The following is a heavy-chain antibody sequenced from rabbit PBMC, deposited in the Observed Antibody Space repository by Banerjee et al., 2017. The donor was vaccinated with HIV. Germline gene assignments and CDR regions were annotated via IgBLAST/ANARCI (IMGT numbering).Heavy chain of an antibody. J-gene: IGHJ4*01. CDR3: ARDQTGDGVSVHTL. V-gene: IGHV1S45*01. Sequence: QEQLVESGGGLVPPEGSLTLTCKASGFDFSRSAICWVRQAPGKGLEWIGCINTGSGSTWYASWAKGRFTISKTSSTTVTLQMTSLTAADTATYFCARDQTGDGVSVHTLWGPGTL. CDR2: INTGSGST. D-gene: IGHD2-1*01. CDR1: GFDFSRSA.